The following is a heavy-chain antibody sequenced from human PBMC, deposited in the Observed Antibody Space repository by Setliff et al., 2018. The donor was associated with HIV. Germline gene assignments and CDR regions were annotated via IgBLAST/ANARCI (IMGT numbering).Heavy chain of an antibody. CDR1: GFSFSSYW. CDR3: ARAQDNNYDSSGYSFDS. CDR2: INTDGSST. V-gene: IGHV3-74*01. D-gene: IGHD3-22*01. J-gene: IGHJ4*02. Sequence: GGSLRLSCAASGFSFSSYWMHWVRQAPGKGLVWVSRINTDGSSTSYADSVKGRFTISRDNAKNTLYLQMNSLRAEDTAFYYCARAQDNNYDSSGYSFDSWGQGSLVTVSS.